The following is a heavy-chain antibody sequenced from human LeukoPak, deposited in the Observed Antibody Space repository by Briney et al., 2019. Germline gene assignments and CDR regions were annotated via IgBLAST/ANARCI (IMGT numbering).Heavy chain of an antibody. CDR1: GFTFDDYG. V-gene: IGHV3-20*01. J-gene: IGHJ4*02. CDR2: INWNGGST. D-gene: IGHD3-10*01. CDR3: ARGNYGSGSYYNLFDY. Sequence: GGSLRLSCAASGFTFDDYGMSWVRQAPGKGLEWVSGINWNGGSTGYADSVKGRFTISRDNAKNSLYLQMNSLRAEDTALYHCARGNYGSGSYYNLFDYWGQGTLVTVSS.